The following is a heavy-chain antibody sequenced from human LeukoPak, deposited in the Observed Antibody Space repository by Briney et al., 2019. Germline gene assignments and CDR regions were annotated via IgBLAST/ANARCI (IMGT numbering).Heavy chain of an antibody. Sequence: LSLTCAVYGGSFSGYYWSWIRQAPGKGLEWVSYISSSGSTIYYADSVKGRFTISRDNAKNTLYLQMNSLRAEDTAVYYCAREQLYFDYWGQGTLVTVSS. V-gene: IGHV3-11*04. CDR3: AREQLYFDY. CDR1: GGSFSGYY. CDR2: ISSSGSTI. J-gene: IGHJ4*02. D-gene: IGHD5-18*01.